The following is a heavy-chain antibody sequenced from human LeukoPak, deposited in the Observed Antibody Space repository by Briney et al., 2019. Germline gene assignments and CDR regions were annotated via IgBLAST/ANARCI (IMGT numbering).Heavy chain of an antibody. CDR3: ARVPGTHTTHMDV. CDR1: GFTFSSYW. CDR2: IKQDGSEK. V-gene: IGHV3-7*03. Sequence: GGSLRLSCAASGFTFSSYWMSWVRQAPGKGLEWVANIKQDGSEKYYVDSVKGRFTISRDNAKNSLYLQMNSLRAEDTAVYYCARVPGTHTTHMDVWGQGTTVTVSS. D-gene: IGHD1-14*01. J-gene: IGHJ6*02.